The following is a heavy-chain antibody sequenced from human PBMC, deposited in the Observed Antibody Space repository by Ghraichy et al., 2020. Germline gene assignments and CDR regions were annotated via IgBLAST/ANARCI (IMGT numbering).Heavy chain of an antibody. CDR1: GFTVSSNY. D-gene: IGHD6-13*01. CDR2: IYSGGST. Sequence: GGSLRLSCAASGFTVSSNYMSWVRQAPGKGLEWVSVIYSGGSTYYADSVKGRFTISRDNSKNTLYLQMNSLRAEDTAVYYCAREMEIAAAVNWFDPWGQGTLVTVSS. J-gene: IGHJ5*02. V-gene: IGHV3-53*01. CDR3: AREMEIAAAVNWFDP.